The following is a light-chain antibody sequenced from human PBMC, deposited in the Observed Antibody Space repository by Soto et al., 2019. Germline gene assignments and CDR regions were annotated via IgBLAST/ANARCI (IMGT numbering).Light chain of an antibody. CDR3: QQSYSTPPT. V-gene: IGKV1-39*01. Sequence: DVQRSESRSARAASVGDRVTITCRASQNIRSRLAWFQQKPGKAPKLLIYAASSLQSGVPSRFSGSGSGTDFTLTISSLQPEDFATYYCQQSYSTPPTFGQGTKVDIK. CDR2: AAS. CDR1: QNIRSR. J-gene: IGKJ1*01.